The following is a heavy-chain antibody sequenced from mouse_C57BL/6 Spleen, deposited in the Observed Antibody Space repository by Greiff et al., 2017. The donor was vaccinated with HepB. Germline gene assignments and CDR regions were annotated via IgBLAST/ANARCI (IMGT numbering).Heavy chain of an antibody. CDR3: TRFDAMDY. Sequence: VQLQQSGAELVRPGASVTLSCKASGYTFTDYEMHWVKQTPVHGLEWIGAIDPETGGTAYNQKFKGKAILTADKSSSTAYMELRSLTSEDSAVYYCTRFDAMDYGGQGTSVTVSS. CDR1: GYTFTDYE. J-gene: IGHJ4*01. CDR2: IDPETGGT. V-gene: IGHV1-15*01.